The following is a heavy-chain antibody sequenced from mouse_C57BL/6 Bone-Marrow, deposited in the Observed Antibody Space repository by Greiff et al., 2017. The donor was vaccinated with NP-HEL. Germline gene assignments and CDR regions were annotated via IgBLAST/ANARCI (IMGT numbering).Heavy chain of an antibody. Sequence: EVNLMESGGGLVQPGGSLKLSCAASGFTFSDYGMAWVRQAPRKGPEWVAFISNLAYSIYYADTVTGRFTISRENAKNTLYLEMSSLRSEDTAMYYCAREGAGSFAYWGQGTLVTVSA. V-gene: IGHV5-15*01. J-gene: IGHJ3*01. CDR2: ISNLAYSI. CDR3: AREGAGSFAY. CDR1: GFTFSDYG. D-gene: IGHD3-3*01.